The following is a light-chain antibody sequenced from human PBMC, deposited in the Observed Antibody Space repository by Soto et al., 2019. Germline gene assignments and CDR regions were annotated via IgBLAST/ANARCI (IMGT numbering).Light chain of an antibody. J-gene: IGLJ1*01. CDR2: EVS. Sequence: QSALTQPASVSGSPGESTTISCTGTSSDVGGYNYVSWYQQHPGKAPKLMIYEVSNRPSGVSNRFSGSKSGNTASLTTSGLQAEDEADYYCSSYTSSSTLVFGTGTKVTVL. CDR3: SSYTSSSTLV. V-gene: IGLV2-14*01. CDR1: SSDVGGYNY.